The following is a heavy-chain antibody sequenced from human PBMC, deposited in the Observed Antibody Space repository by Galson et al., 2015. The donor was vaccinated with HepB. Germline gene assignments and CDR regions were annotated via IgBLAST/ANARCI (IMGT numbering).Heavy chain of an antibody. D-gene: IGHD2-21*01. CDR1: GFTFSSHW. Sequence: SLRLSCAVSGFTFSSHWMTWVRQAPGKGLECVANINQDGSEKYHMDSVKGRITVSRDNAKNSLYLQMNSLRAEDTAVYYCARDHVAPGLIFDYWGQGSLVTVSS. V-gene: IGHV3-7*03. CDR2: INQDGSEK. J-gene: IGHJ4*02. CDR3: ARDHVAPGLIFDY.